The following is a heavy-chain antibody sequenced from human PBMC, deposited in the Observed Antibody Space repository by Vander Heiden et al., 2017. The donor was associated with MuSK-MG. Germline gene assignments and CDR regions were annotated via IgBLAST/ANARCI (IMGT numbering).Heavy chain of an antibody. J-gene: IGHJ1*01. CDR3: ARHHDTLDYSSSWYGEYFQH. CDR2: IYYSGST. CDR1: GGSISSSSYY. D-gene: IGHD6-13*01. V-gene: IGHV4-39*01. Sequence: QLQLQESGPGLVKPSATLSLTCTVSGGSISSSSYYWGWIRQPPGKGLEWIGSIYYSGSTYYNPSLKSRVTISVDTSKNQFSLKLSSVTAADTAVYYCARHHDTLDYSSSWYGEYFQHWGQGTLVTVSS.